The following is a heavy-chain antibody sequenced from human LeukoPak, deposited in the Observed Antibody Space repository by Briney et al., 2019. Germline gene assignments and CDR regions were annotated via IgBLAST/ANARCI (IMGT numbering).Heavy chain of an antibody. Sequence: GASVKVSCKASGYTFTSYGISWLRQAPGQGLEWMGWISAYNGNTNYAQKLQGRVPMTTDTSTSTAYMELRSLRSDDTAVYYCASGFWAYYFDYWGQGTLVTVSS. CDR2: ISAYNGNT. V-gene: IGHV1-18*01. D-gene: IGHD3-16*01. J-gene: IGHJ4*02. CDR1: GYTFTSYG. CDR3: ASGFWAYYFDY.